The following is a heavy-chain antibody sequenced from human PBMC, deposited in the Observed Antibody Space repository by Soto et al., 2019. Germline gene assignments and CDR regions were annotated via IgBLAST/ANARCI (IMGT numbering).Heavy chain of an antibody. Sequence: SQTLSLPCAISGDSVSSNSAAWNWIRQSPSRGLEWLGRTYYRSKWYNDFAVSVKSRITINPDTSKNQFSLQLNSVTPEDTAVYYCSRARSPRYGSHGMDVWGQGTTVTVSS. V-gene: IGHV6-1*01. CDR1: GDSVSSNSAA. J-gene: IGHJ6*02. D-gene: IGHD1-26*01. CDR2: TYYRSKWYN. CDR3: SRARSPRYGSHGMDV.